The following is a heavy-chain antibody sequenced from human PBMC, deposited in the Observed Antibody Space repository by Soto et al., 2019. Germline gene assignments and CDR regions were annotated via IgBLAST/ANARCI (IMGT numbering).Heavy chain of an antibody. CDR3: ARPTGGHDAGGNYMDV. Sequence: QVQLLQSGSEVKKPGSSVKVSCRASGGSLSSYPVTWVRQAPGQGLEWMGRIIPIVGLTNYAQKFQGRVTITADQSTSTAYMELSSLRSDDTAVYYSARPTGGHDAGGNYMDVWSKGTTVIVSS. V-gene: IGHV1-69*02. D-gene: IGHD2-8*02. CDR1: GGSLSSYP. CDR2: IIPIVGLT. J-gene: IGHJ6*03.